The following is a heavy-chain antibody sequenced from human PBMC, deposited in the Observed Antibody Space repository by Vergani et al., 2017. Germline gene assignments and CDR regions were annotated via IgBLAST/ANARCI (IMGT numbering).Heavy chain of an antibody. J-gene: IGHJ3*02. Sequence: QVQLVQSGAEVKKPGASVKVSCKVSGYTLTELSMHWVRQAPGKGIKWMGGFDPEDGETIYAQKFQGRVTRTEDTSTDTAYMELSSLRSEDTAVYYCATTAAAGTRSEAFDIWGQGTMVTVSS. CDR2: FDPEDGET. D-gene: IGHD6-13*01. V-gene: IGHV1-24*01. CDR3: ATTAAAGTRSEAFDI. CDR1: GYTLTELS.